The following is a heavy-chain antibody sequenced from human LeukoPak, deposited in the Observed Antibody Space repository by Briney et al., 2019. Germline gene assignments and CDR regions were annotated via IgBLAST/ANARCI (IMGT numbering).Heavy chain of an antibody. CDR1: GGSINSHY. Sequence: SDTLSLTCTVSGGSINSHYWSWIRQPPGKGLEWIGYIYYSGSTKYNPSLKSRVTISVDTSKNQFSLKLSSVTAADTAVYYCARDYPLGSGRTRFEYWGQGTLVTVSS. CDR2: IYYSGST. D-gene: IGHD3-10*01. CDR3: ARDYPLGSGRTRFEY. J-gene: IGHJ4*02. V-gene: IGHV4-59*11.